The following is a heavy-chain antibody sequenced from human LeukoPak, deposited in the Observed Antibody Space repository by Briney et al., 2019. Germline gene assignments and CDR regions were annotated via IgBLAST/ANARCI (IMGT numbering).Heavy chain of an antibody. V-gene: IGHV3-33*01. Sequence: GGSLRLSCAASGFTFSSYGMHWVRQAPGKGLEWVAVIWYDGSNKYYADSVKGRFTISRDNSKNTLYLQMNSLRAGDTAVYYCARRDRTVVTPHYYYYMDVWGKGTTVTVSS. CDR1: GFTFSSYG. CDR2: IWYDGSNK. J-gene: IGHJ6*03. CDR3: ARRDRTVVTPHYYYYMDV. D-gene: IGHD4-23*01.